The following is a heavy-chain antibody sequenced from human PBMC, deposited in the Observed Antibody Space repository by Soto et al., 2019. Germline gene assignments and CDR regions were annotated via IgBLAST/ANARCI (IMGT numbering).Heavy chain of an antibody. CDR3: ARNESSNIYGMDV. J-gene: IGHJ6*02. CDR2: ISTSSFSI. Sequence: GGSLRLSCAASGFTFRRFTMNWVRQAPGKGLEWVSSISTSSFSINYADSVKGRFSISRDNAQNSLHLQMNNLRAEDTAVYYCARNESSNIYGMDVWVQAPTFTVS. CDR1: GFTFRRFT. V-gene: IGHV3-21*01. D-gene: IGHD6-6*01.